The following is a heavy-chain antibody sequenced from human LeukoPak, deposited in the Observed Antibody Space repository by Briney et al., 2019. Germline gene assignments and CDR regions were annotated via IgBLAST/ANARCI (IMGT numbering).Heavy chain of an antibody. J-gene: IGHJ4*02. CDR1: GGTFSNLA. CDR3: ARAPPRLDGYILYY. D-gene: IGHD5-24*01. Sequence: SVNVSCMASGGTFSNLAISWVRQAPGQGLEWMGWIIPTTGLANCAQKFQGRVTITADKSRSTAYMELSSLRSKDTAVYYCARAPPRLDGYILYYWGQGTLVTVSS. CDR2: IIPTTGLA. V-gene: IGHV1-69*10.